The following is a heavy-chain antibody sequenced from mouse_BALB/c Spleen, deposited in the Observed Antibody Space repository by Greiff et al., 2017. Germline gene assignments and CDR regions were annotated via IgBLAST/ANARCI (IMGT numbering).Heavy chain of an antibody. Sequence: EVQLQESGGGLVQPGESLKLSCESNEYEFPSHDMSWVRKTPEKRLELVAAINSDGGSTYYPDTMERRFIISRDNTKKTLYLQMSSLRSEDTALYYCARPYDGYPYYYAMDYWGQGTSVTVSS. CDR2: INSDGGST. J-gene: IGHJ4*01. V-gene: IGHV5-2*01. CDR1: EYEFPSHD. CDR3: ARPYDGYPYYYAMDY. D-gene: IGHD2-3*01.